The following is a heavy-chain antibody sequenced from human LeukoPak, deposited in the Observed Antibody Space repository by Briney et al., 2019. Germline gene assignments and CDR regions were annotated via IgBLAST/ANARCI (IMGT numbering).Heavy chain of an antibody. Sequence: KTGGSLRLSCAASGFTLSDYSMNWVRQAPGKGLEWVSSISSSSNYIYYADSVKGRFTISRDNAKSSLYLQMNSLRAEDTAVYYCARDPYSSPGGGNWGRGNLVTVSS. CDR2: ISSSSNYI. D-gene: IGHD6-13*01. J-gene: IGHJ4*02. V-gene: IGHV3-21*01. CDR1: GFTLSDYS. CDR3: ARDPYSSPGGGN.